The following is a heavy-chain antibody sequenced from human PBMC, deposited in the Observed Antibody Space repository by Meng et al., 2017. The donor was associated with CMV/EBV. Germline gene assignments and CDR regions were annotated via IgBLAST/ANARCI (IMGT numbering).Heavy chain of an antibody. CDR3: ARADIVVVPAAIRYYYYGMDV. V-gene: IGHV4-34*01. Sequence: GSLRLSCAVYGGSFSGYYWSWIRQPPGKGLEWIGEINHSGSTNYNPSLKSRVTISVDTSKNQFSLKLSSVTAADTVVYYCARADIVVVPAAIRYYYYGMDVWGQGTTVTVSS. CDR1: GGSFSGYY. D-gene: IGHD2-2*02. CDR2: INHSGST. J-gene: IGHJ6*02.